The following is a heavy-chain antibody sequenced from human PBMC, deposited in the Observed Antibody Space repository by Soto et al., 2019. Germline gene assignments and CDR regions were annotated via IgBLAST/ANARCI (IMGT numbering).Heavy chain of an antibody. CDR1: GGSISSYY. Sequence: SETLSLTCTISGGSISSYYWSWIRQPPGKGLEWIGYIYYSGSTNYNPSLKSRVTISVDTSKNQFSLKLSSVTAADTAVYYCARNYYGDYPLYYYYGMDVWGQGTTVTVSS. D-gene: IGHD4-17*01. V-gene: IGHV4-59*01. J-gene: IGHJ6*02. CDR3: ARNYYGDYPLYYYYGMDV. CDR2: IYYSGST.